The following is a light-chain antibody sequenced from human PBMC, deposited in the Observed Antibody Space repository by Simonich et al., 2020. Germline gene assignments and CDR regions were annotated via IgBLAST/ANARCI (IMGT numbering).Light chain of an antibody. V-gene: IGLV2-14*01. CDR2: DVR. J-gene: IGLJ2*01. Sequence: QSALTQPASVSGAPGQSITISCTETSSDVGGYNYVSWYQQHPGKAPKLTIYDVRKRTSGVSNRFSGSKSGNTASLTISGLQDEDEADYYCSSYTSSSTLVFGGGTKLTVL. CDR1: SSDVGGYNY. CDR3: SSYTSSSTLV.